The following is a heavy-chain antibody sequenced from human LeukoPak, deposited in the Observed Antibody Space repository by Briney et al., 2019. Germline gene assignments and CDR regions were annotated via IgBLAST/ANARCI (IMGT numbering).Heavy chain of an antibody. CDR1: GFTFSSYG. Sequence: GGSLRLSCAASGFTFSSYGMHWVRQAPGKGLEWVAFIRYGGSNKYYADSVKGRFTISRDNSKNTLYLQMNSLRAEDTAVYYCAKDRLRCLGYWGQGTLVTVSS. CDR2: IRYGGSNK. V-gene: IGHV3-30*02. D-gene: IGHD4-17*01. J-gene: IGHJ4*02. CDR3: AKDRLRCLGY.